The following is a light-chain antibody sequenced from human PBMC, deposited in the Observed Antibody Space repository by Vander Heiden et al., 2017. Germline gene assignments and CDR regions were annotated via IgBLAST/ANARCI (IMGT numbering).Light chain of an antibody. CDR2: GAS. CDR3: QQDGSSPRA. Sequence: EPALTQSPGTLSLSPGESATLSCRASQSVSSSYLACYQQKPGQAPRLLIYGASSSATGIPDRFSDSGSGTDFTLTISRLEPEDFAVYYCQQDGSSPRAFGQGTKVEIK. V-gene: IGKV3-20*01. J-gene: IGKJ1*01. CDR1: QSVSSSY.